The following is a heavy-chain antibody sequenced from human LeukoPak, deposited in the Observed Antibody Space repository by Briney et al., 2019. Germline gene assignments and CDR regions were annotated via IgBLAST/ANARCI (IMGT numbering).Heavy chain of an antibody. V-gene: IGHV4-34*01. CDR1: GRSFSDYF. CDR3: VTYYYGSSAPKRNY. Sequence: PSETLSLTCAVYGRSFSDYFWSWIRQPPGKGLEWIGEISHSGSTTYNPSLRSRVTISGDTSKKQFSLKLSSVTAADTAVYYCVTYYYGSSAPKRNYWGQGILVTVSS. CDR2: ISHSGST. D-gene: IGHD3-22*01. J-gene: IGHJ4*02.